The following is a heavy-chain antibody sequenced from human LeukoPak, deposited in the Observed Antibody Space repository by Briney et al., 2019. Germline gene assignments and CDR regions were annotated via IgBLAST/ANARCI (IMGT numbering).Heavy chain of an antibody. Sequence: GGSLGLSCAASGFTFSSYGMSWVRQAPGKGLEWVSAISGSGGSTYYADSVKGRFTISRDNSKNTLYLQMNSLRAEDTAVYYCAKSLRPYDILTGPDYWGQGTLVTVSS. CDR3: AKSLRPYDILTGPDY. CDR2: ISGSGGST. V-gene: IGHV3-23*01. D-gene: IGHD3-9*01. J-gene: IGHJ4*02. CDR1: GFTFSSYG.